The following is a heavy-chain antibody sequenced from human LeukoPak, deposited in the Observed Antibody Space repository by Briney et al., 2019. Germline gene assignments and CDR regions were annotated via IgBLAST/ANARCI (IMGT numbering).Heavy chain of an antibody. V-gene: IGHV3-30*02. D-gene: IGHD2-2*01. CDR3: ARGSKTSNWFDP. CDR1: GFTFSSYG. Sequence: GGSPRLSCAASGFTFSSYGMHWVRQAPGKGLEWVAFIRYDGSNKYYADSVKGRFTISRDNSKNTLYLQMNSLRAEDTAVYYCARGSKTSNWFDPWGQGTLVTVSS. J-gene: IGHJ5*02. CDR2: IRYDGSNK.